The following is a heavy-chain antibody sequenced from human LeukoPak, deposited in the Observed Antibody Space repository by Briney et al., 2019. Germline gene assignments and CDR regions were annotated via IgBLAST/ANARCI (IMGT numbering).Heavy chain of an antibody. V-gene: IGHV4-34*01. J-gene: IGHJ6*03. CDR2: INHSGST. D-gene: IGHD2-15*01. CDR1: GGSFSVYY. CDR3: ARGRGSCGGGSCYKYTTKKNMDV. Sequence: SETLSLTCTVYGGSFSVYYWNWIRQSPGKGLEWIGEINHSGSTNYNPSLKSRVTISVDTSKNQFSLKLSSVTAADTAVYYCARGRGSCGGGSCYKYTTKKNMDVWGKGTTVTVSS.